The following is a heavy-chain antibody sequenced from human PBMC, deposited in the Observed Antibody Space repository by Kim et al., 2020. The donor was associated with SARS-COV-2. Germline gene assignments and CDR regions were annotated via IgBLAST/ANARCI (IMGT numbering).Heavy chain of an antibody. CDR3: VRGGRLW. J-gene: IGHJ4*02. V-gene: IGHV3-7*03. D-gene: IGHD2-21*01. CDR2: DGSRK. Sequence: DGSRKYNVGSVKGRFTIARDNAKNSVYLQMNSLRAEDTAVYYCVRGGRLWWGQGTLVTVSS.